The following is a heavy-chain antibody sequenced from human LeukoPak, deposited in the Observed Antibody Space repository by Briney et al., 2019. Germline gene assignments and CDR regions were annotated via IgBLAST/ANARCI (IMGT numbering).Heavy chain of an antibody. CDR3: ARHLHITTTVFDY. V-gene: IGHV4-59*08. D-gene: IGHD3-22*01. CDR1: GGSISSYY. CDR2: IYYSGST. J-gene: IGHJ4*02. Sequence: PSETLSLTCTVSGGSISSYYWSWIRQPPGKGLEWIGYIYYSGSTNYNPSLKSRVTISVDTSKNQFSLKLSSVTAADTAVYYCARHLHITTTVFDYWGQGTLVTVSS.